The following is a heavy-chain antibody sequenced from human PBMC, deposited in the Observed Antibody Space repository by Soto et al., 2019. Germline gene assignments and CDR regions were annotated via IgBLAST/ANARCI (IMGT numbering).Heavy chain of an antibody. Sequence: GGSLRLSCAASGFTFSSYGMHWVRQAPCKGLEWVAVISYDGSNKYYADSVKGRFTISRDNSKNTLYLQMNSLRAEDTAVYYCAKDRPCSSTSCYKYYYYYGMDVWGQGTTVTVSS. V-gene: IGHV3-30*18. D-gene: IGHD2-2*02. J-gene: IGHJ6*02. CDR3: AKDRPCSSTSCYKYYYYYGMDV. CDR2: ISYDGSNK. CDR1: GFTFSSYG.